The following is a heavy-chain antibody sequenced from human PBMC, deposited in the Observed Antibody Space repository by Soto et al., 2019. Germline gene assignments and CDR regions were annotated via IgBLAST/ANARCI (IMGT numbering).Heavy chain of an antibody. CDR3: ARHGAALRYGMDV. Sequence: QLQLQESGPGLVKPSETLSLTCTVSGGSISSSSYYWGWIRQPPGKGLEWIGSIYYSGSTYYNPSLKSRVPISVHASQNQFSLTLSAVTAADPAVYYCARHGAALRYGMDVWGQGTTVTVSS. D-gene: IGHD2-15*01. J-gene: IGHJ6*02. CDR1: GGSISSSSYY. V-gene: IGHV4-39*01. CDR2: IYYSGST.